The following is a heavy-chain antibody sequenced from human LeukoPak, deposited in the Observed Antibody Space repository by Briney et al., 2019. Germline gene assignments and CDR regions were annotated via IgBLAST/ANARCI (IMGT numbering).Heavy chain of an antibody. Sequence: ASVKVSCKASGGTFSSYATSWVRQAPGQGLEWMGGIIPIFGTANYAQKFQGRVTITTDESTSTAHMELSSLRSEDTAVYYCARNSDTMIENYFDYWGQGTLVTVSS. CDR1: GGTFSSYA. V-gene: IGHV1-69*05. CDR2: IIPIFGTA. J-gene: IGHJ4*02. CDR3: ARNSDTMIENYFDY. D-gene: IGHD3-22*01.